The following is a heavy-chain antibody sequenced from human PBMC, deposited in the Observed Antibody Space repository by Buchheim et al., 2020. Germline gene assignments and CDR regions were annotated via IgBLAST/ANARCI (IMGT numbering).Heavy chain of an antibody. Sequence: QVQLVESGGGVVQPGRSLRLSCAASGFTFSSYGMHWVRQAPGKGLEWVAVISYDGSNKYYADSVKGRFTISRDNSKNSLYLQMNSLRAEDTALYYCARDSSGDGGDFGYYFDYWGQGA. J-gene: IGHJ4*02. CDR3: ARDSSGDGGDFGYYFDY. D-gene: IGHD2-21*02. V-gene: IGHV3-30*03. CDR1: GFTFSSYG. CDR2: ISYDGSNK.